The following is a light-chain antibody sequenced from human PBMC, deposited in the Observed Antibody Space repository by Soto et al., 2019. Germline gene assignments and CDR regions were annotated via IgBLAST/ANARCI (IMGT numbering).Light chain of an antibody. J-gene: IGKJ1*01. V-gene: IGKV1-5*03. CDR1: QGISSF. CDR3: QQYNSYSRT. Sequence: DVQMTQSPSSLSASVGDRVTITCRASQGISSFLAWYQQLPGKVPKLLIYKASILQSGVPSRFSGSGSGTEFTLTICSLQPDDFATYHCQQYNSYSRTYGQGTKVDIK. CDR2: KAS.